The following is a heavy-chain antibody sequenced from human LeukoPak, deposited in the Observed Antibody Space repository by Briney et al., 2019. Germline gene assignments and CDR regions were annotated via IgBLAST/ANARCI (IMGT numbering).Heavy chain of an antibody. CDR2: MNPKSGYT. J-gene: IGHJ4*02. Sequence: GASVKVSCKASGYTFTNYDINWVRQATGQGLEWMGWMNPKSGYTGFAQKFQGRVTMTRDTSISTAYMELGSLRSGDTAVYYCARVTGSIDYWGQGTLVTVSS. D-gene: IGHD1-26*01. V-gene: IGHV1-8*01. CDR3: ARVTGSIDY. CDR1: GYTFTNYD.